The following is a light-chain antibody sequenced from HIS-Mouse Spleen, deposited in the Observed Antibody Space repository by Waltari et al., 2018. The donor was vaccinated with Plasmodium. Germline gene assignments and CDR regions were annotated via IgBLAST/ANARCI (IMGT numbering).Light chain of an antibody. CDR3: AAWDDSLNGWV. CDR1: SATIGRHP. Sequence: QSVLPQPPSASGTPGQRVTITCSARSATIGRHPVHWYQQLPATSPKLLTYSNNQRPSGVPDRVSGSKSGTSASLAISGLQSEDEADYYCAAWDDSLNGWVFGGGTKLTVL. J-gene: IGLJ3*02. CDR2: SNN. V-gene: IGLV1-44*01.